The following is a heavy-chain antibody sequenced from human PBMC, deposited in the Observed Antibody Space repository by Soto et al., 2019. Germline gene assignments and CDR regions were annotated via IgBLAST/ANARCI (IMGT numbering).Heavy chain of an antibody. D-gene: IGHD4-4*01. CDR3: AKDSNKYSSSLRGRYFDY. V-gene: IGHV3-23*01. J-gene: IGHJ4*02. CDR1: GFPFSSYV. CDR2: ISGGGSNT. Sequence: EVQLLESGGGLVQRGGSLRLSCAASGFPFSSYVMSWVRQAPGKGLEWVSGISGGGSNTFYADSVKGRFTNSRDNSKNTRLLQMNSLGAEDTAVYYCAKDSNKYSSSLRGRYFDYWGQGIGVTVSS.